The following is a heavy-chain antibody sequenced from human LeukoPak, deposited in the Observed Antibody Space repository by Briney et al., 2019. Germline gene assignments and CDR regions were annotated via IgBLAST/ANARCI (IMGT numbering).Heavy chain of an antibody. CDR2: IIPIFGTA. Sequence: SVKVSCKASGGTFSSYAISWVRQAPGQGLEWMGGIIPIFGTANYAQKFQGRVTITTDESTSTAYMELSSLRSEDTAVYYCARGRITMVRGPYYYYMDVWGKGTTVTVSS. V-gene: IGHV1-69*05. D-gene: IGHD3-10*01. J-gene: IGHJ6*03. CDR1: GGTFSSYA. CDR3: ARGRITMVRGPYYYYMDV.